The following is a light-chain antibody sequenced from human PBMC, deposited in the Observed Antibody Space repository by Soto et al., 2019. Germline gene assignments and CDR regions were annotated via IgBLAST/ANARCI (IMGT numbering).Light chain of an antibody. Sequence: QSALTQPASLSGSPGKSITISCTGTSSDIGAYDYVSWFQQHPGKAPKLMISEVNNRPSGVSNRFSGSKSGNTAYLTISGLQVEDEAAYFCFSFTTTSTHVFGTGTKVTVL. CDR3: FSFTTTSTHV. CDR2: EVN. CDR1: SSDIGAYDY. J-gene: IGLJ1*01. V-gene: IGLV2-14*01.